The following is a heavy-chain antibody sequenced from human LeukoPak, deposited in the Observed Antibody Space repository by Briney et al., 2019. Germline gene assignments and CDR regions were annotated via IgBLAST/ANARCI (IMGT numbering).Heavy chain of an antibody. D-gene: IGHD2-15*01. Sequence: GGSLRLSCAACGFTFSSYGMQWVRQAPGKGLEWGAVISYDGSNIYYADSVKGRFTISRDNSKNTLFLQMNSLRADDTAVYYCATGCSGGSCYGYFQHWGQGTLVTVSS. CDR1: GFTFSSYG. CDR3: ATGCSGGSCYGYFQH. J-gene: IGHJ1*01. CDR2: ISYDGSNI. V-gene: IGHV3-30*03.